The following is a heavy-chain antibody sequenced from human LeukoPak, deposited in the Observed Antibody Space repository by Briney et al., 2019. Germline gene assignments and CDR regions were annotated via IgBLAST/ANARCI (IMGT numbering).Heavy chain of an antibody. V-gene: IGHV4-34*01. CDR1: GGSFSGYY. CDR2: INHSGST. J-gene: IGHJ4*02. CDR3: ARGDGRRYFTYYDILTGPIALDY. Sequence: SETLSLTCAVYGGSFSGYYWSWIRQPPGKGLEWIGEINHSGSTNYNPSLKSRVTISVDTSKNQFSLKLSSVTAADTAVYYCARGDGRRYFTYYDILTGPIALDYWGQGTLVTVSS. D-gene: IGHD3-9*01.